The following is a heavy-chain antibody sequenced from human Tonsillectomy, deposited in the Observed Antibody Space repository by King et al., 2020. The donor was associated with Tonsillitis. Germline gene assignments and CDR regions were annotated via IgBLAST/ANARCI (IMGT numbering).Heavy chain of an antibody. CDR2: IYWNDDK. Sequence: TLKESGPTLVKPTQTLTLTCTFSGFSLSTSGVGVGWIRQPPGKALEWLALIYWNDDKRYSLSLKSRLTITKDTSKNQVVLTITNMDPVDTATYYCAQQGDILTGYDYWGQGTLVTVAS. CDR1: GFSLSTSGVG. CDR3: AQQGDILTGYDY. J-gene: IGHJ4*02. D-gene: IGHD3-9*01. V-gene: IGHV2-5*01.